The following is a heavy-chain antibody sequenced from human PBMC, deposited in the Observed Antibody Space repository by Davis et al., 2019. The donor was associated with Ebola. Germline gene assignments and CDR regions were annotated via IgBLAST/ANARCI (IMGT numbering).Heavy chain of an antibody. V-gene: IGHV4-34*01. Sequence: MPSETLSLTCAVYGGSFSGYYWSWLRQPPGKGLEWIGEINHSGSTNYNPTLKSRVTISVETSKNQFSLKLSSVTAADTAVYYCARSRVVGVKYCSSTSCYAPYYYGMDVWGQGTTVTVS. D-gene: IGHD2-2*01. J-gene: IGHJ6*02. CDR2: INHSGST. CDR3: ARSRVVGVKYCSSTSCYAPYYYGMDV. CDR1: GGSFSGYY.